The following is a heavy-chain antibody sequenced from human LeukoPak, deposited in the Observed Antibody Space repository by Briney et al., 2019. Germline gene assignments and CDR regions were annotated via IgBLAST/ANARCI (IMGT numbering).Heavy chain of an antibody. Sequence: GGSLRLSCAASGFTFSSYWMSWVRQAPGKGLEWVANIKQDGSEKYYVDSVKGRFTISRDNAKNSLYLQMNSLRAEDTAVYYCARDCCTDSSGYYAGDAFDIWGQGTMVTVSS. CDR3: ARDCCTDSSGYYAGDAFDI. D-gene: IGHD3-22*01. V-gene: IGHV3-7*01. CDR2: IKQDGSEK. J-gene: IGHJ3*02. CDR1: GFTFSSYW.